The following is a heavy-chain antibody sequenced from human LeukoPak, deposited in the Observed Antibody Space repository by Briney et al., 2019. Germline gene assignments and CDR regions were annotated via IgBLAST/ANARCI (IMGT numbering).Heavy chain of an antibody. J-gene: IGHJ4*02. V-gene: IGHV3-23*01. CDR2: VSGSASSR. D-gene: IGHD3-22*01. CDR1: GFTFSSYA. CDR3: ARDPLLPYYYDSSGPDY. Sequence: GGSLRLSCAASGFTFSSYAMSWARQAPGKGLEWVSGVSGSASSRYYADSVKGRFTISRDNAKNSLYLQMNSLRAEDTAVYYCARDPLLPYYYDSSGPDYWGQGTLVTVSS.